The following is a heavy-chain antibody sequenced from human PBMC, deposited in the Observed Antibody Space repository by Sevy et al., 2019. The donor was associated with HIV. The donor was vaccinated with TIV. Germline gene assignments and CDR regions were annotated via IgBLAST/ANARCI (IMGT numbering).Heavy chain of an antibody. CDR2: ISGSGGST. CDR1: GFTFSSYA. D-gene: IGHD3-22*01. CDR3: AKDTMIVVVIPFDY. V-gene: IGHV3-23*01. Sequence: GGSLRLSCAASGFTFSSYAMSLVRQAPGKGLEWVSAISGSGGSTYYADSVKGRFTISRDNSKNTLYLQMNSLRAEDTAVYYCAKDTMIVVVIPFDYWGQGPLVTVSS. J-gene: IGHJ4*02.